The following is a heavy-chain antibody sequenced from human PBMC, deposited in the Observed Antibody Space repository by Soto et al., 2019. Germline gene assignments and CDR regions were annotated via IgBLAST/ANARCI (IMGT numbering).Heavy chain of an antibody. CDR1: ASSISSYY. V-gene: IGHV4-59*01. D-gene: IGHD2-8*01. Sequence: PSETLSLTCTVAASSISSYYWSWIRQAPGKGLEWIGYIYYSGSTNYNPSLKSRVTISVDTSKNQFSLKLSPVTAADTAVYYCAREACTNGVCYIDYWGQGTPVTVSS. CDR2: IYYSGST. J-gene: IGHJ4*02. CDR3: AREACTNGVCYIDY.